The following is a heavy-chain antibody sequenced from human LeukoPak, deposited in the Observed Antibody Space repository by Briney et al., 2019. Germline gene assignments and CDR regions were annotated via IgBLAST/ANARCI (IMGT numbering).Heavy chain of an antibody. D-gene: IGHD3-22*01. CDR3: ARVRSNNHYYHSPIFDY. J-gene: IGHJ4*02. V-gene: IGHV1-2*02. CDR1: GYTFTGYY. CDR2: INPNSGGT. Sequence: GASVKVSCKASGYTFTGYYMHWVRQAPGQGLEWMGWINPNSGGTNYAQKFQGRVTMTRDTSISTAYMELSRLRSDDTAVYYCARVRSNNHYYHSPIFDYWGQGTLVTVSS.